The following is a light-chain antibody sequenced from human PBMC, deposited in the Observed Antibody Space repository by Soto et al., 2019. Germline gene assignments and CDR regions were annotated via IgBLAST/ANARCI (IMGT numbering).Light chain of an antibody. CDR3: QQYDSSPFT. CDR1: QSVGSNY. J-gene: IGKJ3*01. CDR2: AAS. V-gene: IGKV3-20*01. Sequence: IVLTQSPGTLSLSPGERAALSCRASQSVGSNYLAWYQQKPGQAPRLLIYAASSRAAGIPDRFSGSGSGTDFTLTISRLEPEDFAVYYCQQYDSSPFTFGPGTEVDIK.